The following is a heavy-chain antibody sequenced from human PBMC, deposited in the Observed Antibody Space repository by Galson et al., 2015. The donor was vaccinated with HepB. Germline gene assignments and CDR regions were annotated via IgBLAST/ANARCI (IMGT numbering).Heavy chain of an antibody. V-gene: IGHV2-5*02. Sequence: PALVKPTQTLTLTCSFSGFSFSTTGVGVGWIRQPPGKTLEWLALIYWDNDKRYSPSLQNRLTITKDISKNQVVLTMTNVDPVDTATYYCAHRRVEGLYSDIGGPYDYWGQGTLVTVSS. D-gene: IGHD3-16*01. J-gene: IGHJ4*02. CDR1: GFSFSTTGVG. CDR3: AHRRVEGLYSDIGGPYDY. CDR2: IYWDNDK.